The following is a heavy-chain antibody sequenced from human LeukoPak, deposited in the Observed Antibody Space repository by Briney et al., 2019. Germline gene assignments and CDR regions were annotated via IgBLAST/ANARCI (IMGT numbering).Heavy chain of an antibody. CDR1: GFTFSSYG. V-gene: IGHV3-30*02. CDR3: AKDQAPQDIVVVPAY. J-gene: IGHJ4*02. CDR2: IRYDGSNK. Sequence: GGSLRLSCAASGFTFSSYGMHWVRQAPGKGLEWVAFIRYDGSNKYYADSVKGRFTISRDNSKNTLYLQMNGLRAEDTAVYYCAKDQAPQDIVVVPAYWGQGTLVTVSS. D-gene: IGHD2-2*01.